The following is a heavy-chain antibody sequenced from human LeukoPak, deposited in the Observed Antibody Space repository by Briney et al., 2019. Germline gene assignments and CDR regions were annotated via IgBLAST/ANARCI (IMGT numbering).Heavy chain of an antibody. Sequence: GGSLRLSCAASGFTFSSYNMNWVRQAPGKGLEWVSSISSSSSYIYYADSVKGRFTISRDNSKNTLYLQMNSLRAEDTAVYYCAELGITMIGGVWGKGTTVTISS. V-gene: IGHV3-21*01. D-gene: IGHD3-10*02. CDR2: ISSSSSYI. CDR1: GFTFSSYN. CDR3: AELGITMIGGV. J-gene: IGHJ6*04.